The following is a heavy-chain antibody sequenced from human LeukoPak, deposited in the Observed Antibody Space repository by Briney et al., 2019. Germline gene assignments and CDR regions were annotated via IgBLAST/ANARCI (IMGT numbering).Heavy chain of an antibody. J-gene: IGHJ4*02. CDR3: AKDTTPGGYGGNSPGY. CDR2: IRYDGSNK. V-gene: IGHV3-30*02. CDR1: GFTFSSYG. D-gene: IGHD4-23*01. Sequence: PGGSLRLSCAASGFTFSSYGMHWVRQAPGKGLEWVAFIRYDGSNKYYADSVKGRSTISRDNSKNTLYLQMNSLRAEDTAVYYCAKDTTPGGYGGNSPGYWGQGTLVTVSS.